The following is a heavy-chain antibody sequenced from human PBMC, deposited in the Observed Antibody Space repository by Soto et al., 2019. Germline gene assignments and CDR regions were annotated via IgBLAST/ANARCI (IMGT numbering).Heavy chain of an antibody. J-gene: IGHJ6*02. CDR1: GFTFSSYA. D-gene: IGHD5-12*01. V-gene: IGHV3-30-3*01. CDR2: ISYDGSNK. CDR3: AREAHRPINQVTRSPMSYYYYYGMDV. Sequence: GGSLRLSCAASGFTFSSYAMHWVRQAPGKGLEWVAVISYDGSNKYYADSVKGRFTISRDNSKNTLYLQMNSLRAEDTAVYYCAREAHRPINQVTRSPMSYYYYYGMDVWGQGTTVTVSS.